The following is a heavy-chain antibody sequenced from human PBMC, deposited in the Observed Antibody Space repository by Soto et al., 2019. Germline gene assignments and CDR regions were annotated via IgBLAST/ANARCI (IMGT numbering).Heavy chain of an antibody. CDR2: ISSIGST. J-gene: IGHJ6*02. V-gene: IGHV4-30-4*01. Sequence: SETLSLTCTVSGGSISSGDYFWSWIRQSPGKGLEWIGYISSIGSTYYNPSLKSRVSVSRDTSKNQFPLKLSSVTTTETAVYYCARGLVSRPYYDHGMDVWGQGTTVTVSS. D-gene: IGHD3-9*01. CDR3: ARGLVSRPYYDHGMDV. CDR1: GGSISSGDYF.